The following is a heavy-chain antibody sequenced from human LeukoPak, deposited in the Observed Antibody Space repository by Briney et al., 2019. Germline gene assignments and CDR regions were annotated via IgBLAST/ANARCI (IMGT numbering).Heavy chain of an antibody. Sequence: ASVKVSCKASGYTFTSYGISWVRRAPGQGLEWMGWISAYNGNTNYAQKLQGRVTMTTDTSTSTAYMELRSLRSDDTAVYYCARDHRRYDSSGYSFDYWGQGTLVTVSS. CDR3: ARDHRRYDSSGYSFDY. V-gene: IGHV1-18*01. D-gene: IGHD3-22*01. CDR1: GYTFTSYG. J-gene: IGHJ4*02. CDR2: ISAYNGNT.